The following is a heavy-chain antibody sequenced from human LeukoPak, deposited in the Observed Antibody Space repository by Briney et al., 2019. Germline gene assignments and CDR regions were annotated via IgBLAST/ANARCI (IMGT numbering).Heavy chain of an antibody. J-gene: IGHJ4*02. CDR1: GFTFSSYG. CDR2: IRYDGSNK. D-gene: IGHD1-26*01. V-gene: IGHV3-30*02. Sequence: GGSLRLSCAASGFTFSSYGMHWVRQAPGKGLDWVAFIRYDGSNKYYADSVKGRFTISRDNSKNTLYLQMNSLRAEDTAVYYCAKDREWELLFHYWGQGTLVTASS. CDR3: AKDREWELLFHY.